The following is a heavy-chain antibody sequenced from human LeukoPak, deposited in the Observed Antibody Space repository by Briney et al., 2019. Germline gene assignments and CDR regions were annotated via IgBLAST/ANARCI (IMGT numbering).Heavy chain of an antibody. CDR1: GFTFGDYA. D-gene: IGHD3-3*01. CDR2: IRSRSYGGTI. CDR3: TRGGLRFFEWLSWSDYYYMDV. V-gene: IGHV3-49*04. Sequence: GGSLRLSCTASGFTFGDYAMTWVRQAPGGGLEWVGFIRSRSYGGTIEYAASVKGRFTISRDDSKSFAYLQMNSLKTEDTAVYYCTRGGLRFFEWLSWSDYYYMDVWGKGTTVTVSS. J-gene: IGHJ6*03.